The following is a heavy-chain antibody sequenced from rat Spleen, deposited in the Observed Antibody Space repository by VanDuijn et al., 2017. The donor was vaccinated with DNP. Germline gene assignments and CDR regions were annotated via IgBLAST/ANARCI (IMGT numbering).Heavy chain of an antibody. D-gene: IGHD1-11*01. CDR1: RFTFSKYG. J-gene: IGHJ2*01. Sequence: EVQLVESGGDLVQPGRSLKLSCVASRFTFSKYGMAWVRQAPTKGLEWVASISTVGDNAYYRDSVKGRFTISRDNAKNTQYLQMDSLRSEDTATYYCATGVHGGYEDWFAYWGQGVMVTVSS. CDR2: ISTVGDNA. V-gene: IGHV5S13*01. CDR3: ATGVHGGYEDWFAY.